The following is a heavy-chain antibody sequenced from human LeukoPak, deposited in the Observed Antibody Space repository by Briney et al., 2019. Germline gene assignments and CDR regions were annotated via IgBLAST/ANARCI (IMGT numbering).Heavy chain of an antibody. D-gene: IGHD6-19*01. J-gene: IGHJ4*02. Sequence: SETLSLTCAVYGGSFSGYYWSWIRQPPGKGLEWIGEINHSGSTNYNPSLKSRVTISVDTSKNQFSLKLSSVTAADTAVYYCATNRARPIAVAGTSRYWGQGTLVSVSS. CDR1: GGSFSGYY. V-gene: IGHV4-34*01. CDR3: ATNRARPIAVAGTSRY. CDR2: INHSGST.